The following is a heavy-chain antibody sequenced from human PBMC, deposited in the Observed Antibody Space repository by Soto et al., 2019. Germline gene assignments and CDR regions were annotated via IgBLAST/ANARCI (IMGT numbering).Heavy chain of an antibody. Sequence: QVQLVQSGAEVMKPGASVKVSCKASGYTLTSYYMHWVRQAPGQGLEWMGIINPSGGSTSYAQKCQGRVTMTRDTSTNTDYMGMSSLRSEDTAVYYCAGPSTVTYLYFHYWGQGTLVTVSS. CDR3: AGPSTVTYLYFHY. CDR1: GYTLTSYY. D-gene: IGHD4-17*01. CDR2: INPSGGST. V-gene: IGHV1-46*03. J-gene: IGHJ4*02.